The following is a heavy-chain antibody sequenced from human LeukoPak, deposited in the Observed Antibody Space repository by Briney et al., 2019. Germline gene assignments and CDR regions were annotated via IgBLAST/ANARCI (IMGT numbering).Heavy chain of an antibody. V-gene: IGHV4-4*08. D-gene: IGHD3-22*01. CDR1: DDSISDYY. J-gene: IGHJ5*02. CDR3: VREGSYDTTGFNWFDP. CDR2: FYNSGRS. Sequence: SETLSLTCTVSDDSISDYYRGWIRQPPGKGLEWIGYFYNSGRSTYNPSLKSRVTMSVDTSTNQFSLNLGSVTAADTAMYYCVREGSYDTTGFNWFDPWGQGTLVSVSS.